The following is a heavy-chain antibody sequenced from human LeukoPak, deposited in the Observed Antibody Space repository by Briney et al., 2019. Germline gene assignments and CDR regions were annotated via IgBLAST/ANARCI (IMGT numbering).Heavy chain of an antibody. J-gene: IGHJ4*02. CDR1: GYTFTGYY. Sequence: ASVKVSCKASGYTFTGYYMHWVRQAPGQGLEWMGWINPNSGDTNYAQKFQGRVTMTRDTSISTAYMELSRLRSDDTAVYYCARDRRGAYGDYATSYWGQGTLVTVSS. CDR3: ARDRRGAYGDYATSY. D-gene: IGHD4-17*01. CDR2: INPNSGDT. V-gene: IGHV1-2*02.